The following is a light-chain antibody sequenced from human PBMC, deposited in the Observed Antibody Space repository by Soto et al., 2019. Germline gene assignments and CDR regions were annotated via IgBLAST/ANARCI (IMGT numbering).Light chain of an antibody. CDR1: QSVSTR. Sequence: EIVLTQSPATLSVSPGERVTLSCRASQSVSTRLAWYQHKPGQSPRLLISGATTGATGIPPRFSASGSGTDFTLTVNSLQSGDIAVYYCQQYHNWPVTFGGGTKVDIK. CDR3: QQYHNWPVT. V-gene: IGKV3-15*01. CDR2: GAT. J-gene: IGKJ4*01.